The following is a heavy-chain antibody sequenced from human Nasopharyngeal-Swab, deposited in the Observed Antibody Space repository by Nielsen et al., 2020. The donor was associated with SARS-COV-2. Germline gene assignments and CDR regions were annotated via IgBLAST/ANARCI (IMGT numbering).Heavy chain of an antibody. V-gene: IGHV3-53*01. J-gene: IGHJ4*02. Sequence: GESLKISCAASGFTFSDYYMSWIRQAPGKGLEWVSVIYSGGSTYYADSVKGRFTISRDNSKNTLYLQMNSLRAEDTAVYYCARDIYGDYPFDYWGQGTLVTVSS. CDR2: IYSGGST. D-gene: IGHD4-17*01. CDR3: ARDIYGDYPFDY. CDR1: GFTFSDYY.